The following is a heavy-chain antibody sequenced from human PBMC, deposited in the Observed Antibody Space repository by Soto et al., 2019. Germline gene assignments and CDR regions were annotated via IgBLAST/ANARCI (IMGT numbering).Heavy chain of an antibody. Sequence: QLLQSGGGLVQPGGSLTLSCAASGFTFGTTDMSWVRQAPGEGLEWVSTIDGSGGITYYADSVKGRFTISRDNSRNTVYLQMNSLRGDDTALYYCVKNSSWFNTWGQGALVTGSS. CDR2: IDGSGGIT. CDR1: GFTFGTTD. CDR3: VKNSSWFNT. J-gene: IGHJ5*02. V-gene: IGHV3-23*01.